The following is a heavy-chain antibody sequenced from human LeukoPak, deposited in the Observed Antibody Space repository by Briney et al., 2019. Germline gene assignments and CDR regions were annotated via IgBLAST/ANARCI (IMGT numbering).Heavy chain of an antibody. CDR2: INPNSGGT. Sequence: SVKVSCKASGYTFTGYYMHWVRQAPGQGLEWMGWINPNSGGTNYAQKFQGRVTMTRDTSISTAYMELSRLRSDDTAVYYCARPSGYSSSLPIYWGQGTLVTVSS. CDR1: GYTFTGYY. V-gene: IGHV1-2*02. CDR3: ARPSGYSSSLPIY. D-gene: IGHD6-13*01. J-gene: IGHJ4*02.